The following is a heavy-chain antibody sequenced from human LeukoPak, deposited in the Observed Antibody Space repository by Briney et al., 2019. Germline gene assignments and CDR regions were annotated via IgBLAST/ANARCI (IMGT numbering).Heavy chain of an antibody. CDR3: ARAAYGGNSQYYFDY. CDR2: IYHSGST. D-gene: IGHD4-23*01. CDR1: GYSISSGYY. V-gene: IGHV4-38-2*02. Sequence: PSETLSLTCTVSGYSISSGYYWGWIRQPPGKGLEWIGSIYHSGSTYYNPSLKSRVTISVDTSKNPFSLMLTTVTAADTAVYYCARAAYGGNSQYYFDYWGQGTLVTVSS. J-gene: IGHJ4*02.